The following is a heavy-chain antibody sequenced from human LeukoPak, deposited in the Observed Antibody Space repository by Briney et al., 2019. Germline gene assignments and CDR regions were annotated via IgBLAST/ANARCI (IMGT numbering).Heavy chain of an antibody. Sequence: GGSLRLSCAAAGFTFSDYNMNWVRQPPGKGLEWVSYISSSSSTIYYADSVKGRFTISRGNAKNSLYLQMSSLRAEDTAVYYCARAYSGYTYGYHCWGQGTLVTVSS. CDR3: ARAYSGYTYGYHC. V-gene: IGHV3-48*01. CDR1: GFTFSDYN. D-gene: IGHD5-18*01. CDR2: ISSSSSTI. J-gene: IGHJ4*02.